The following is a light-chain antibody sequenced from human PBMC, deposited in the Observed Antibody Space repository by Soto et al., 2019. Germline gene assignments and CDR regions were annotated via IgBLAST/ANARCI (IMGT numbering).Light chain of an antibody. CDR1: QSVGSH. Sequence: EIVLTQSPAILSLSPGERGALSCRASQSVGSHLAWYQQKPGQAPRLLIYDTSNRATGTPVRFSGSGSETDFTLTISSLEPEDLAVYYGQQRSKWPETFGQGTKLEIK. CDR2: DTS. V-gene: IGKV3-11*01. CDR3: QQRSKWPET. J-gene: IGKJ2*01.